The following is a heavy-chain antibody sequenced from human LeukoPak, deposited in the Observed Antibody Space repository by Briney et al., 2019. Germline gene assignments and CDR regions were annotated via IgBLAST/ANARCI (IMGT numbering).Heavy chain of an antibody. V-gene: IGHV1-69*05. D-gene: IGHD3-10*01. CDR3: ASQNILWFGELSQ. Sequence: SVKVSCKASGGTFSSYAISWVRQAPGQGLEWMGGIIPIFGTANYAQKFQGRVTITTDESTSTAYIELSSLRSEDTAVYYCASQNILWFGELSQWGQGTLVTVSS. CDR2: IIPIFGTA. J-gene: IGHJ4*02. CDR1: GGTFSSYA.